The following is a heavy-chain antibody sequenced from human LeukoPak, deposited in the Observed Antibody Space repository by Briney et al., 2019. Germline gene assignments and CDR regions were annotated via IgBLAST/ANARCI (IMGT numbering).Heavy chain of an antibody. CDR2: VYYTGST. CDR3: ARHGNWDPFDY. Sequence: SETLALTCTVSGDSINSSDYYWGWIRQPPGKGLEWIGTVYYTGSTYYKPSLKSRLTISVDRSKNHFSLKMNSVTAADTGVYYCARHGNWDPFDYWGQGILVTVSS. J-gene: IGHJ4*02. D-gene: IGHD7-27*01. V-gene: IGHV4-39*01. CDR1: GDSINSSDYY.